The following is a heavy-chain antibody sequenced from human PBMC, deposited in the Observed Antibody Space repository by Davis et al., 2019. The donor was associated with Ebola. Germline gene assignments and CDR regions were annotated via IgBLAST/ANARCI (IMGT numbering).Heavy chain of an antibody. CDR2: INPTNGVT. D-gene: IGHD5-12*01. CDR3: TTPGGQDSGYDVFDI. Sequence: ASVKVSCKASGYTFTGNDMHWVRQAPGQGLEWMGRINPTNGVTNSAQKFQGRVTVTRDTSTTTVYMDLSSLRSEDTALYYCTTPGGQDSGYDVFDIWGQGTMVTVSS. J-gene: IGHJ3*02. V-gene: IGHV1-2*06. CDR1: GYTFTGND.